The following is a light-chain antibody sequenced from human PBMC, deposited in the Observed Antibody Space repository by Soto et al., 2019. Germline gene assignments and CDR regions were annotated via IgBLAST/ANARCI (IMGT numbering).Light chain of an antibody. V-gene: IGKV1-39*01. CDR2: AAS. CDR1: QSISRY. J-gene: IGKJ1*01. Sequence: DIQMTQSPSYLSASVRNRFTINCRASQSISRYLNWYQQKPGKAPKXIVYAASSLQTGVPSKFTGSGSGTDCTLTISSLRPEDDAAYYCQQNYIAPWTFDQGTKVDI. CDR3: QQNYIAPWT.